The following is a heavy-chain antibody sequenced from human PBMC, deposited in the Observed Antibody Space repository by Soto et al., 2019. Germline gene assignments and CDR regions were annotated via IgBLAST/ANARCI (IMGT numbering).Heavy chain of an antibody. D-gene: IGHD2-15*01. Sequence: PSETLSLTCTVSGGSISRSSYSGAWIRQPPGKGLEWIGTLYYSGNTYYNPSLKSRVTISVDTSKNQFSLKLSSVTAADTAVYYCATRQGGSYNWFDPWGQGTLVTVSS. CDR2: LYYSGNT. CDR1: GGSISRSSYS. V-gene: IGHV4-39*01. CDR3: ATRQGGSYNWFDP. J-gene: IGHJ5*02.